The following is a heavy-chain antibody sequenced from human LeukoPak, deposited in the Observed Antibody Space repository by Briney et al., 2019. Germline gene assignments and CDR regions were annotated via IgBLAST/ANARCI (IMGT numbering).Heavy chain of an antibody. CDR3: AREGGGDIVVVPAAPTNYGMDV. CDR1: GFTFSNYG. D-gene: IGHD2-2*01. Sequence: GGALRLSCAASGFTFSNYGMHWVRQAPGKGLEGVAVIWYDGSNKYYADSVKGRFTISRDNSKNTLYLQLNSLRAEDTAVYYCAREGGGDIVVVPAAPTNYGMDVWGQGTTVTVSS. J-gene: IGHJ6*02. V-gene: IGHV3-33*01. CDR2: IWYDGSNK.